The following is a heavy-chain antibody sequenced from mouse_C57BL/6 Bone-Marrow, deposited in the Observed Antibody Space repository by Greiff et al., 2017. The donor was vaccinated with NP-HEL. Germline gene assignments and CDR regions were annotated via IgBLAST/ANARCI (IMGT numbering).Heavy chain of an antibody. CDR3: ARGRLLRYYYWYFDV. V-gene: IGHV1-61*01. J-gene: IGHJ1*03. CDR1: GYTFTSYW. Sequence: QVQLQQPGAELVRPGSSVKLSCKASGYTFTSYWMDWVKQRPGQGLEWIGNIYPSDSETHYNQKFKDKATLTVDKSSSTAYMQLSSLTSEDSAVYYCARGRLLRYYYWYFDVWGTGTTVTVSS. D-gene: IGHD1-1*01. CDR2: IYPSDSET.